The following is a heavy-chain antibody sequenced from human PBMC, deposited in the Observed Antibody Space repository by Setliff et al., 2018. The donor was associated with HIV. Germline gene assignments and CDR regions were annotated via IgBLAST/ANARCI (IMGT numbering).Heavy chain of an antibody. CDR1: GYTFTGYY. J-gene: IGHJ3*02. D-gene: IGHD2-8*01. Sequence: ASVKVSCKASGYTFTGYYIHWVRQAPGQGLEWMGRIIPNSGGTNYAQKFQGRVTMTRDTSISTAYMELSRLRSDDTAMYYCATKVYCTNGVCLDAFDIWGQGTMVTVSS. V-gene: IGHV1-2*06. CDR2: IIPNSGGT. CDR3: ATKVYCTNGVCLDAFDI.